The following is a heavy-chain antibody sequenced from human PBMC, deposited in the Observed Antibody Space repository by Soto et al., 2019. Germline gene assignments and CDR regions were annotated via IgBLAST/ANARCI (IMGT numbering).Heavy chain of an antibody. V-gene: IGHV3-30*18. J-gene: IGHJ4*02. CDR3: ANGEYFGEV. D-gene: IGHD3-10*01. CDR1: GFTFSSYG. Sequence: LRLSCVASGFTFSSYGMQWVRQAPGKGLEWVALISYVGSNKYYTDSVKGRFTISRDNSKNTVYLQMNSLRNEDTAVYYCANGEYFGEVWGQGTPVTVSS. CDR2: ISYVGSNK.